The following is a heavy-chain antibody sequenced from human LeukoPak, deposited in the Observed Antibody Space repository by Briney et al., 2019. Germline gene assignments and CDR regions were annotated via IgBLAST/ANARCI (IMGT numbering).Heavy chain of an antibody. CDR1: GFTFSSYG. CDR2: ISYDGSNK. D-gene: IGHD7-27*01. Sequence: GGSLRLSCAASGFTFSSYGMHWVRQAPGKGLEWVAVISYDGSNKYYADSVKGRFTISRDNSKNTLYLQMNSLRAEDTAVYYCARDRHWGFGYYYYYMDVWGKGTTVTVSS. J-gene: IGHJ6*03. V-gene: IGHV3-30*03. CDR3: ARDRHWGFGYYYYYMDV.